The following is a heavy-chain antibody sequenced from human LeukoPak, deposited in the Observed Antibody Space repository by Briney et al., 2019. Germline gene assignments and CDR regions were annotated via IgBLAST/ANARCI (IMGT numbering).Heavy chain of an antibody. CDR2: IWYGGSNK. V-gene: IGHV3-33*01. CDR3: ARGYDSSGYYHYYFDY. J-gene: IGHJ4*02. CDR1: GFTFSSYG. D-gene: IGHD3-22*01. Sequence: GGSLRFSCAASGFTFSSYGMHWVRQAPGKGLEWVAVIWYGGSNKYYANSVKGRFTISRDNSKNTLYLQMNSLRAEDTAVYYCARGYDSSGYYHYYFDYWGQGTLVTVSS.